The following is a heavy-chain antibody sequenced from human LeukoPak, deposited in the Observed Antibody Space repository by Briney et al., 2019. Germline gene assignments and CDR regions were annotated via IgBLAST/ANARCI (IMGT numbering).Heavy chain of an antibody. D-gene: IGHD5-18*01. CDR3: AEDSYSKGDY. Sequence: PGGSLRLSCAASGFTFSYHWMTWVRQAPGNGLEWVANIKNDGTVKNYVDSVKGRFTISRDNAKNSLYLQMNSLRAEDTGVYYCAEDSYSKGDYWGQGVLVTVSS. V-gene: IGHV3-7*01. CDR1: GFTFSYHW. J-gene: IGHJ4*02. CDR2: IKNDGTVK.